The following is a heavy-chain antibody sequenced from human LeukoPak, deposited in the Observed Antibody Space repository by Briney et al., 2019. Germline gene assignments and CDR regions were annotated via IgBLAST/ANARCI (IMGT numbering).Heavy chain of an antibody. CDR2: VSYDGNTK. D-gene: IGHD5-24*01. J-gene: IGHJ4*02. CDR1: GFTFSSYG. CDR3: AKKKGGYKYDDFFDY. Sequence: SGGSLRLSCAASGFTFSSYGMHWVRQAPGKGLEWVAVVSYDGNTKYYADSVKGRFTISRDNSKNTLFLHMNSLRTEDTAVYYCAKKKGGYKYDDFFDYWGQGTLVTVSS. V-gene: IGHV3-30*18.